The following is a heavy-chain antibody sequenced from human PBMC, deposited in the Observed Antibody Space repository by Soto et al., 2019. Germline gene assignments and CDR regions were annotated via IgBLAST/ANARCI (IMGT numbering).Heavy chain of an antibody. CDR2: ISYDGSNK. J-gene: IGHJ6*02. Sequence: PWWSLRLSCSASGFTFSSYAMRWFRQAPGKGLEWVAVISYDGSNKYYADSVKGRFNISRDNSKNTLYLQMNSLRAEDTAVYYCARDLPEYSAWLRRYYYYGMDVWGQGTTVTVSS. V-gene: IGHV3-30-3*01. D-gene: IGHD5-12*01. CDR3: ARDLPEYSAWLRRYYYYGMDV. CDR1: GFTFSSYA.